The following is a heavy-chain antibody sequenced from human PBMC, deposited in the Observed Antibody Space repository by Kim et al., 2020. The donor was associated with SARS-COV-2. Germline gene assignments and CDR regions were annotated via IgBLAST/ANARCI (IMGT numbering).Heavy chain of an antibody. D-gene: IGHD1-26*01. CDR1: GDSISNGGHY. Sequence: SETLSLTCTVSGDSISNGGHYWSWIRQQPGKGLEWIGYFYYTGATYYNQSLKSRLSISVDTSNNHFSLKLASVTAADTAVYYCARDRSGYYVFDFWSQGSLVTVSS. CDR3: ARDRSGYYVFDF. J-gene: IGHJ4*02. V-gene: IGHV4-31*03. CDR2: FYYTGAT.